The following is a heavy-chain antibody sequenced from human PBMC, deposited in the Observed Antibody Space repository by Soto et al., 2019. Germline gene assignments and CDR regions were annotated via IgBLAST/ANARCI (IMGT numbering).Heavy chain of an antibody. Sequence: GESLKISCKGSGYSFTSYWIGWVRQMPGKGLEWMGIIYPGDSDTRYSPSFQGQVTISADKSISTAYLQWSSLKASDTAMYYCARPNGGGYYYYGMAVWGQGTTVTVSS. CDR2: IYPGDSDT. CDR3: ARPNGGGYYYYGMAV. J-gene: IGHJ6*02. V-gene: IGHV5-51*01. D-gene: IGHD7-27*01. CDR1: GYSFTSYW.